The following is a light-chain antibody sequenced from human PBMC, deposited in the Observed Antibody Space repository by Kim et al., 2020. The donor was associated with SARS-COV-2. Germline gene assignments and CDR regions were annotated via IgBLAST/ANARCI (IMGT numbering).Light chain of an antibody. CDR3: NSRDSSGNQWV. CDR2: GKN. CDR1: SLRSYY. Sequence: SSDLTQDPAVSVALGQTVRITCQGDSLRSYYASWYQQKPGQAPVLVIYGKNNRPSGIPDRFSGSSSGNKASLTITGAHAEDEADYYCNSRDSSGNQWVFGGATPLTVL. V-gene: IGLV3-19*01. J-gene: IGLJ3*02.